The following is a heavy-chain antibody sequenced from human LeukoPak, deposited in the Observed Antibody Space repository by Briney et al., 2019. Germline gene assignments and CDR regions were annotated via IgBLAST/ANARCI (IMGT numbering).Heavy chain of an antibody. D-gene: IGHD3-10*01. CDR1: GFTFSSYA. Sequence: PGGSLRLSCAASGFTFSSYAMSWVRQAPGKGLEWVSAISGSGGSTYYADSVKGRFTISRDNSKNTLYLQMNSLRAEDTAVYYCAKDVGLKMGLLWIGELLFDYWGQGTLVTVSS. CDR2: ISGSGGST. J-gene: IGHJ4*02. CDR3: AKDVGLKMGLLWIGELLFDY. V-gene: IGHV3-23*01.